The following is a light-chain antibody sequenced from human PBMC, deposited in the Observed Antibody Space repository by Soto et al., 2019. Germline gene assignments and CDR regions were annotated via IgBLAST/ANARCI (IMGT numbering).Light chain of an antibody. Sequence: QSVLTQPASVSGSPGQSITISCTGTSSDVGGYNYVSWYQQHPGKAPKLMIYEVSNRPSGVSNRFSGSKSGNTASLTISGLHAEDEADYYCSSYTSSGTRVFGGGTKLTVL. J-gene: IGLJ3*02. V-gene: IGLV2-14*01. CDR3: SSYTSSGTRV. CDR2: EVS. CDR1: SSDVGGYNY.